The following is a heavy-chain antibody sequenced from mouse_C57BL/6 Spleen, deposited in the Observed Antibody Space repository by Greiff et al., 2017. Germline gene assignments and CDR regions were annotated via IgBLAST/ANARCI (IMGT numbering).Heavy chain of an antibody. D-gene: IGHD3-2*02. CDR1: GYTFTSYG. CDR3: ARGTAQALYYFDY. V-gene: IGHV1-81*01. Sequence: QVQLQQSGAELARPGASVKLSCTASGYTFTSYGISWVKQRTGQGLEWIGEIYPRSGNTYYNETFKGKATLTADKSSSTAYMELRSLTSEDAAVYFCARGTAQALYYFDYWGQGTTLTVSS. CDR2: IYPRSGNT. J-gene: IGHJ2*01.